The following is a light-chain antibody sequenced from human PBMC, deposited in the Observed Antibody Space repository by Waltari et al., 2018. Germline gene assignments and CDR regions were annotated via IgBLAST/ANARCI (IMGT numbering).Light chain of an antibody. Sequence: QSALTQPASVSGSPGQSVTIPCTETSDDVGTSTLVSWSQQHPGKVPQLRIYEGTKRPAGVSNRFSGSKSGNTASLTISGLQAEDEADYYCCSFASTSTLNWVFGGGTKLTVL. V-gene: IGLV2-23*01. CDR3: CSFASTSTLNWV. J-gene: IGLJ3*02. CDR1: SDDVGTSTL. CDR2: EGT.